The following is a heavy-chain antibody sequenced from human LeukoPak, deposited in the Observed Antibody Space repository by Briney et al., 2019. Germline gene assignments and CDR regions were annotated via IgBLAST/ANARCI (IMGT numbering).Heavy chain of an antibody. CDR1: GFTFSSYS. D-gene: IGHD3-22*01. CDR3: ARDGYYDSSGYYYEDC. J-gene: IGHJ4*02. CDR2: ISSSSSYI. V-gene: IGHV3-21*01. Sequence: GGSLRLSCAASGFTFSSYSMNWVRQAPGKGLEWVSSISSSSSYIYYADSVKGRFTISRDNAKNSLYLQMNSLGAEDTAVYYCARDGYYDSSGYYYEDCWGQGTLVSVSS.